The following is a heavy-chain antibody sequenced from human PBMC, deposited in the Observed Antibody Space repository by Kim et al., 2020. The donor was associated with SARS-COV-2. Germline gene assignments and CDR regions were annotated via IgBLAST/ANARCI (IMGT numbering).Heavy chain of an antibody. D-gene: IGHD2-2*01. J-gene: IGHJ5*02. CDR2: IKEDGSER. CDR1: GFTFSSYW. CDR3: ARDARYCTSTSCPTESWFDP. Sequence: GGSLRLSCAASGFTFSSYWMSWVRQAPGKGLEWVANIKEDGSERYYVGSVEGRFTISRDNAKNSLYLQMNSLRAEDTAVYYCARDARYCTSTSCPTESWFDPLEQGTLLTVS. V-gene: IGHV3-7*03.